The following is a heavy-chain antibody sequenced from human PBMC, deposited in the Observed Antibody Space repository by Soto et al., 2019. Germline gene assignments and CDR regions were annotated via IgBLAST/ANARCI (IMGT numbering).Heavy chain of an antibody. V-gene: IGHV3-30-3*01. Sequence: QVQLVESGGGVVQPGRSLRLSCAASGFTFSSYAMHWVRQAPGKGLEWVAVISYDGSNKYYADSVKGRFTISRDNSKNTLYLQMNSLRAEDTAVYYCAREEGRDAFDIWGQGTMVTVSS. J-gene: IGHJ3*02. CDR3: AREEGRDAFDI. CDR1: GFTFSSYA. CDR2: ISYDGSNK.